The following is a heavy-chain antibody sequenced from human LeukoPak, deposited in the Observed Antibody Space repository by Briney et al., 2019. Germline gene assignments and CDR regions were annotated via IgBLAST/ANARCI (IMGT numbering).Heavy chain of an antibody. CDR2: ISGSGGST. Sequence: PGGSLRPSCAASGFTFSSYAMSWVRQAPGKGLEWVSAISGSGGSTYYADSVKGRFTISRDNSKNTLYLQMNSLRAEDTAVYYCAKWRGTDTAMGSPPSGMDVWGKGTTVTVSS. D-gene: IGHD5-18*01. J-gene: IGHJ6*03. CDR1: GFTFSSYA. V-gene: IGHV3-23*01. CDR3: AKWRGTDTAMGSPPSGMDV.